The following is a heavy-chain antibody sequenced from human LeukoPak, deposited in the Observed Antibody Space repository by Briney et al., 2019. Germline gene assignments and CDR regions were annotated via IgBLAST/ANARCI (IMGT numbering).Heavy chain of an antibody. D-gene: IGHD3-22*01. CDR1: GYPISSSHY. J-gene: IGHJ4*02. CDR2: SYHNGNT. CDR3: ARDGYYYDSSGYSRFDY. V-gene: IGHV4-38-2*02. Sequence: PSETLSLTCIVSGYPISSSHYWGWIRQPPGKGLEWIGGSYHNGNTYYNPPLKSRLTLSLDTSKNHFSLKLTSVTAADTAVYYCARDGYYYDSSGYSRFDYWGQGTLVTVSS.